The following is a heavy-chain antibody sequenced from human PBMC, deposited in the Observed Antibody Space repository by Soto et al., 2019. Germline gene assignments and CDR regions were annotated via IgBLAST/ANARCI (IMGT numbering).Heavy chain of an antibody. V-gene: IGHV4-39*01. CDR3: ARLEGLATISYYFDF. D-gene: IGHD3-9*01. CDR1: DDSINSDKYY. CDR2: IYYRGNA. J-gene: IGHJ4*02. Sequence: QLQLQESGPGLVKPSETLSLTCSVSDDSINSDKYYWGWIRQPPGKGLEWIGSIYYRGNAYYNPSLQTRVTISLDKSKSQFDLKLNSVTAADSAVYFCARLEGLATISYYFDFWGPGALVTVSS.